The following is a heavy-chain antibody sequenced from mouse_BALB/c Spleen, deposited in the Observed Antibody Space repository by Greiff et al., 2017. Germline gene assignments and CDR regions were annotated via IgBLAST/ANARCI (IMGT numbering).Heavy chain of an antibody. V-gene: IGHV14-3*02. D-gene: IGHD1-1*01. Sequence: VQLQQSGAELVKPGASVKLSCTASGFNIKDTYMHWVKQRPEQGLEWIGRIDPANGNTKYDPKFQGRATITADTSCNTAYLQLSSLTSEDTAVYYCARCPITSGVARNYFDYWGQGTTLTVSS. J-gene: IGHJ2*01. CDR2: IDPANGNT. CDR1: GFNIKDTY. CDR3: ARCPITSGVARNYFDY.